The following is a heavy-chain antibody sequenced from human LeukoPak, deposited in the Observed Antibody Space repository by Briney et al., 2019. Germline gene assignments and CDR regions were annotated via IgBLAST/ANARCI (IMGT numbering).Heavy chain of an antibody. CDR3: ARVRCSSTSCYYCYMDV. J-gene: IGHJ6*03. D-gene: IGHD2-2*01. CDR2: IYYSGST. CDR1: GGSISSYY. Sequence: SETLSLTCTVSGGSISSYYWSWIRQPPGKGLEWIGYIYYSGSTNYNPSLKSRVTISVDTSKNQFSLKLSSVTAADTAVYYCARVRCSSTSCYYCYMDVWGKGTTVTISS. V-gene: IGHV4-59*01.